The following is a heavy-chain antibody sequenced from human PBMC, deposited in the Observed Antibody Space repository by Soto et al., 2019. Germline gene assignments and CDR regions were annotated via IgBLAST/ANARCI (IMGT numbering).Heavy chain of an antibody. D-gene: IGHD2-15*01. Sequence: QVQLQESGPGLVKPSGTLSLTCTVSSGSISSSYWWSWVRQPPGKGLAWIGEVYHSGSTNYNPSLRSRVTISVDKAENQLSLTLSSVTAADTAVYYCARLGYCSGGSCYCDSWGQGTLVTVSS. CDR2: VYHSGST. J-gene: IGHJ4*02. CDR3: ARLGYCSGGSCYCDS. CDR1: SGSISSSYW. V-gene: IGHV4-4*02.